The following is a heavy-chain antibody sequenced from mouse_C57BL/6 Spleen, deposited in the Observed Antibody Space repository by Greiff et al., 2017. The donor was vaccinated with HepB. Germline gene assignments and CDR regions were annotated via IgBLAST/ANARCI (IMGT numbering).Heavy chain of an antibody. D-gene: IGHD2-4*01. J-gene: IGHJ3*01. CDR1: GYTFTDYY. CDR2: INPNNGGT. V-gene: IGHV1-26*01. Sequence: EVQLQQSGPELVKPGASVKISCKASGYTFTDYYMNWVKQSHGKSLEWIGDINPNNGGTSYNQKFKGKATLTVDKSSSTAYMELRSLTSEDSAVYYCAGGDYDGAWFAYWGQGTLVTVSA. CDR3: AGGDYDGAWFAY.